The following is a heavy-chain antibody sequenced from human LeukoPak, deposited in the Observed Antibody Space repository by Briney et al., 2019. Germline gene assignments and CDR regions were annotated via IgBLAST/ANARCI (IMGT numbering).Heavy chain of an antibody. Sequence: GASVKVSCKASGGTFSSYAISWVRQAPGQGLEWIGGIIPIFGTANYAQKFQGRVTITADESTSTAYMELSSLRSEDTAVYYCARGGEGYCSSTSCYATLYYFDYWGQGTLVTVSS. CDR2: IIPIFGTA. D-gene: IGHD2-2*01. CDR3: ARGGEGYCSSTSCYATLYYFDY. CDR1: GGTFSSYA. J-gene: IGHJ4*02. V-gene: IGHV1-69*13.